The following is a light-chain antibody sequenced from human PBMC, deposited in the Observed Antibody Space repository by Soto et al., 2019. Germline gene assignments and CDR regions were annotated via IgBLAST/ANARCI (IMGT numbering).Light chain of an antibody. V-gene: IGKV3-15*01. CDR1: RSVSTN. Sequence: DIILTQSPAIVSVSPGERATLSCRASRSVSTNLAWYQHKHGQPPRLLIDGASTRVTDIPPRFIGSGSGTYVNPTIYYLRCEDFGVYYCQQYDQTVTPVTFGGGTKVEI. J-gene: IGKJ4*01. CDR2: GAS. CDR3: QQYDQTVTPVT.